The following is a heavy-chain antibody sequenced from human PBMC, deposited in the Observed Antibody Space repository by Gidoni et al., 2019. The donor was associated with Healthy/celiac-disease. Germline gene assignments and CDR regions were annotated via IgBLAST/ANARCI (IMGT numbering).Heavy chain of an antibody. D-gene: IGHD2-15*01. CDR1: VGSISSRSYY. J-gene: IGHJ3*02. CDR3: ATIAGVAARWCAFDI. V-gene: IGHV4-39*01. Sequence: QLQLPASGPGLVTPSETLSLTCTVSVGSISSRSYYWGGIRQPPGKGLEWIGSSYYSGSTYYHPSLKSRVTISVDTSKNQFSLKLSSVTAADTAVYYCATIAGVAARWCAFDIWGQGTMVTVSS. CDR2: SYYSGST.